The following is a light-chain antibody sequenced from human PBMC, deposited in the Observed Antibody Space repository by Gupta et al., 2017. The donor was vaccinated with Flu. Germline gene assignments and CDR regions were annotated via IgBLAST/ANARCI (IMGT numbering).Light chain of an antibody. CDR1: QIISPW. J-gene: IGKJ1*01. CDR3: QQDNNFPWT. V-gene: IGKV1-5*03. CDR2: KAS. Sequence: PSTLSASVGDIVFITSRASQIISPWLASFQHYSGISVNLPIYKASTLASGVPSRFSGSGSGTEFTLTISSLQPDDSAIYYCQQDNNFPWTFGPGTKVEI.